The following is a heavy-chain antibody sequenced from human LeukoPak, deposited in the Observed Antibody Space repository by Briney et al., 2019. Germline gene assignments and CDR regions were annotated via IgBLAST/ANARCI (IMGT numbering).Heavy chain of an antibody. Sequence: GGSLRLSCAASGFTFSVFWMHWVRQAPGKGLEWVAFIRYDGSDKYYADSVKGRFTISRENSKNTLYLQMNSLRNEETAVYYCARAGCSSTDCRLDDWGQGTLVSVSS. CDR2: IRYDGSDK. V-gene: IGHV3-30*02. CDR3: ARAGCSSTDCRLDD. D-gene: IGHD2-2*01. CDR1: GFTFSVFW. J-gene: IGHJ4*02.